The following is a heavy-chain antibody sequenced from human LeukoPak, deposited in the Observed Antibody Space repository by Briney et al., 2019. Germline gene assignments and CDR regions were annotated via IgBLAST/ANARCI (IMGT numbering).Heavy chain of an antibody. CDR2: ISYDGSNK. CDR1: GFTFSSYA. Sequence: QAGGSLRLSCAASGFTFSSYAMHWVRQAPGKGLEWVAVISYDGSNKYYADSVKGRFTISRDNSKNTLCLQMNSLRAEDTAVYYCARNYGPDYWGQGTLVTVSS. D-gene: IGHD3-10*01. V-gene: IGHV3-30-3*01. J-gene: IGHJ4*02. CDR3: ARNYGPDY.